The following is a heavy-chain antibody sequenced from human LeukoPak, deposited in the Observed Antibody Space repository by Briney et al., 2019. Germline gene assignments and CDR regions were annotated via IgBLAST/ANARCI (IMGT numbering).Heavy chain of an antibody. Sequence: PSETLSLTCAVSGYSISTGYYWGWIWQSPGKGLEWIGNIYHTGITHYNPSLQGRVTLSVDKSKNQFSLNLNSVTAADTAVYYCTRFSTASSRPAYYWGQGTLVIVSS. CDR3: TRFSTASSRPAYY. D-gene: IGHD2-21*01. J-gene: IGHJ4*02. V-gene: IGHV4-38-2*01. CDR2: IYHTGIT. CDR1: GYSISTGYY.